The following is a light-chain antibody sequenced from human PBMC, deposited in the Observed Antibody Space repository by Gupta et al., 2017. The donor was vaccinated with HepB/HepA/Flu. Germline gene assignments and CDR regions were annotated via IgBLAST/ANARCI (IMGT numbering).Light chain of an antibody. V-gene: IGKV1-5*03. Sequence: DIQMTPSPSTLSASVGDRFTITCLACLTIDTWMTWYQQRPGKAPRLIIYKVSNLQSGVPSRFSGSGSGTEFILTISRLQPDDFATYYCLQDTNEPLTFGGGTVVEIK. J-gene: IGKJ4*01. CDR1: LTIDTW. CDR3: LQDTNEPLT. CDR2: KVS.